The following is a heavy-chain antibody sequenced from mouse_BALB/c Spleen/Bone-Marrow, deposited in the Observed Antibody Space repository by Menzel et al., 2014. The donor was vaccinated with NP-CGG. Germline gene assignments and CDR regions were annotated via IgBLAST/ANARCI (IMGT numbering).Heavy chain of an antibody. CDR3: ARGGHDFSLDY. Sequence: QVQLQQSGAEFVMPGASVKMSCKASGYTFTDKWMHWVKQRPGQGLECIGAIDTSDSYINYNQKFKGKASLTVDASSSTAYMHLSSLTSDDSAVYYCARGGHDFSLDYWGQGTSVIVSS. V-gene: IGHV1-69*01. J-gene: IGHJ4*01. CDR2: IDTSDSYI. D-gene: IGHD2-4*01. CDR1: GYTFTDKW.